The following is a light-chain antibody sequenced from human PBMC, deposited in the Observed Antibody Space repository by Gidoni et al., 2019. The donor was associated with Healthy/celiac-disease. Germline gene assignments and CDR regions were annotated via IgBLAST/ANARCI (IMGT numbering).Light chain of an antibody. Sequence: YVLTQPTPVSVDPGQTARMTCVGNNIGSKSVHWYQQKPGQAPGLVVYDDSDRPSGVPARFSGSNSWNTAALTISMVEAVDVAAYYCQVWDSSSDHVVFGGGTKLPVL. CDR1: NIGSKS. CDR2: DDS. V-gene: IGLV3-21*02. J-gene: IGLJ2*01. CDR3: QVWDSSSDHVV.